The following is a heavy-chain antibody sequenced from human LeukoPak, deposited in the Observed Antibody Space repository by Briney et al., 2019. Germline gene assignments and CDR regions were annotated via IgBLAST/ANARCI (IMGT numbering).Heavy chain of an antibody. CDR1: GYTFTGYY. CDR2: INPNSGGT. D-gene: IGHD3-22*01. V-gene: IGHV1-2*02. CDR3: ARDPVGDYYDSSSYFDY. Sequence: ASVKVSCKASGYTFTGYYMHWVRQAPGQGLEWMGWINPNSGGTNYAQKFQGRVTMTRDTSISTAYMELSRLRSDDTAVYYCARDPVGDYYDSSSYFDYWGQGTLVTVSS. J-gene: IGHJ4*02.